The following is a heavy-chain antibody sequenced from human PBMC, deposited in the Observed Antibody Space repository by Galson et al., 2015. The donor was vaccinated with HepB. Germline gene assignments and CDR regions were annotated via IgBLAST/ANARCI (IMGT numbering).Heavy chain of an antibody. J-gene: IGHJ6*02. CDR2: MNPNSGNT. CDR3: ARELGEHYYYYYGMDV. CDR1: GYTFTSYD. D-gene: IGHD7-27*01. Sequence: SVKVSCKASGYTFTSYDINWVRQATGQGLGWMGWMNPNSGNTGYAQKFQGRVTMTRNTSISTAYMELSSLRSEDTAVYYCARELGEHYYYYYGMDVWGQGTTVTVSS. V-gene: IGHV1-8*01.